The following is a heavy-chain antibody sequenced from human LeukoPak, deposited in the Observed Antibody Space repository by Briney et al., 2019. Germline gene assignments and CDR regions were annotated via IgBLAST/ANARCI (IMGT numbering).Heavy chain of an antibody. CDR3: AKDLEVINMIVGNWFDP. Sequence: GGSLRLSCAASGFTFSSYAMSWVRQAPGKGLEWVSAISGSGGSTYYADSVKGRFTISRDNSKNTLYLQMNSLRAEDTAVYYCAKDLEVINMIVGNWFDPWGQGTLVTVSS. J-gene: IGHJ5*02. CDR2: ISGSGGST. CDR1: GFTFSSYA. D-gene: IGHD3-22*01. V-gene: IGHV3-23*01.